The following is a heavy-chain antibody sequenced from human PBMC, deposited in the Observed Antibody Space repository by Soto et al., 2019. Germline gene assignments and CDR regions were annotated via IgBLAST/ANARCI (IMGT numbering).Heavy chain of an antibody. CDR1: GGSMRSDDYY. J-gene: IGHJ4*02. V-gene: IGHV4-30-4*01. CDR3: ARVRAYSYGYEDY. D-gene: IGHD5-18*01. Sequence: SETLSLTCTVSGGSMRSDDYYWSWIRQPPGKGLEWIGYIYHSGTTYYNPSLQSRVSISLDTSKNQFSLKLSSVTAADTAVYYCARVRAYSYGYEDYWGQGTLVPVS. CDR2: IYHSGTT.